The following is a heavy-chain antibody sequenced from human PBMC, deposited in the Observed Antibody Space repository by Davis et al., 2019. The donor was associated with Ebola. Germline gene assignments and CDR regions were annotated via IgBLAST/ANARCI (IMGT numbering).Heavy chain of an antibody. J-gene: IGHJ3*02. CDR2: IDWDDDK. Sequence: TLSLTCTVSGYSISSGYYWGWIRQPPGKALEWLARIDWDDDKYYSTSLKTRLTISKDTSKNQVVLTMTNMDPVDTATYYCARIRGETNDAFDIWGQGTMVTVSS. CDR3: ARIRGETNDAFDI. D-gene: IGHD3-10*01. V-gene: IGHV2-70*11. CDR1: GYSISSGYYW.